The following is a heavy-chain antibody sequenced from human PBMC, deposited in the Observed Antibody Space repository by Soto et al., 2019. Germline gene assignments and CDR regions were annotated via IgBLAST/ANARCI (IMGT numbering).Heavy chain of an antibody. CDR1: GGSISSDGYF. V-gene: IGHV4-30-2*01. Sequence: SETLPLTCTVSGGSISSDGYFWNWILQAPGKGLDCIWHIHHSGSTNYNPSLKSRVTISVDTSTNQSSLKLSSGTAADTAVYYCARGGIAARSIGSNWFGPCGQGTLVTVSS. CDR3: ARGGIAARSIGSNWFGP. J-gene: IGHJ5*02. D-gene: IGHD6-6*01. CDR2: IHHSGST.